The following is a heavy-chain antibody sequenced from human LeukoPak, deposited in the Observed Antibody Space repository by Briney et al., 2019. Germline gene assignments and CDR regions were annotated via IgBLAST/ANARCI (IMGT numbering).Heavy chain of an antibody. CDR1: GGTFSSYA. CDR3: ARLRGQGTGYYYYMDV. CDR2: IIPIFGTA. Sequence: ASVKVSCKASGGTFSSYAISWVRQAPGQGLEWMGGIIPIFGTANYAQKFQGRVTMTTDTSTSTAYMELRSLRSDDTAVYYCARLRGQGTGYYYYMDVWGKGTTVTVSS. J-gene: IGHJ6*03. D-gene: IGHD1-1*01. V-gene: IGHV1-69*05.